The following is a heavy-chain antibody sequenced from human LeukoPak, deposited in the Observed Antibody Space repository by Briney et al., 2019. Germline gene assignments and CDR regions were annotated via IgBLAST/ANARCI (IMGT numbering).Heavy chain of an antibody. Sequence: SETLSLTCTVSGGSISSDYWSWIRQPPGKGLEWIGYIYYSGSTNYNPSLKSRVTISVDTSKNQFSLKLSSVTAADTAVYYCAREDSSGWLDYWGQGTLVTVPS. CDR2: IYYSGST. V-gene: IGHV4-59*01. D-gene: IGHD6-19*01. J-gene: IGHJ4*02. CDR3: AREDSSGWLDY. CDR1: GGSISSDY.